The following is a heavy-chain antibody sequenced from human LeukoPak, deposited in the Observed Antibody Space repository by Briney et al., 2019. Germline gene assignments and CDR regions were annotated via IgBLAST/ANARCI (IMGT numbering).Heavy chain of an antibody. V-gene: IGHV4-34*01. CDR2: INHSGST. CDR1: GGSFSGYY. Sequence: RTSETLSLTCAVYGGSFSGYYWSWIRQPPGKGLEWIGEINHSGSTNYNPSLKSRGTISVDTSKTQFSLKLSSVTAADTAVYFCSEGYDLLRLGELSPEFDYWGQGTLVTVSS. CDR3: SEGYDLLRLGELSPEFDY. J-gene: IGHJ4*02. D-gene: IGHD3-16*02.